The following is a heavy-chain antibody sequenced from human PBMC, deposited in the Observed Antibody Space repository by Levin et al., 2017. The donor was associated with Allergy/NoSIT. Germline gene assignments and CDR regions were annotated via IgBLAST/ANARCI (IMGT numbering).Heavy chain of an antibody. CDR2: ISYDGSNT. CDR1: GFSFSSYG. Sequence: GGSLRLSCAASGFSFSSYGMHWVRQAPGKGLEWATYISYDGSNTYYGDSVKGRFTISRDNSKNTLYLQMKSLRPDDTAMYYCAKLGHSGRATFIDYWGQGSLVTVYS. V-gene: IGHV3-30*18. CDR3: AKLGHSGRATFIDY. J-gene: IGHJ4*02. D-gene: IGHD6-19*01.